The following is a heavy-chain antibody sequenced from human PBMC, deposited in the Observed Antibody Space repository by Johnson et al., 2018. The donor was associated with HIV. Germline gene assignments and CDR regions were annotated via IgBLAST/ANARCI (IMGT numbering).Heavy chain of an antibody. J-gene: IGHJ3*02. CDR1: GFTFSSYG. Sequence: QVQLVESGGGLVQPGGSLRLSCAASGFTFSSYGMHWVRQAPGKGLEWVAVIWYDGSNKYYADSVKGRFTISRDNSKNTLYLQMNSLRAEDTAVYYCASAEIAAAATGHDAFDIWGQGTMVTVSS. CDR3: ASAEIAAAATGHDAFDI. CDR2: IWYDGSNK. D-gene: IGHD6-13*01. V-gene: IGHV3-33*01.